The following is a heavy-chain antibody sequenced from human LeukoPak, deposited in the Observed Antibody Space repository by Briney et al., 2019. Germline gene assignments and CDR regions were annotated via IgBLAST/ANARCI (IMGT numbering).Heavy chain of an antibody. CDR3: AKRGGDYYDSSGYYSFFDS. CDR2: ISGTGVTI. V-gene: IGHV3-23*01. J-gene: IGHJ4*02. CDR1: GFTFSSYA. Sequence: GGSLRLSCAASGFTFSSYAMSWVRQAPGKGLEWVSDISGTGVTIYYADSVKGRFTISRDNSKNTLYVLINSLRAEDTAVYYCAKRGGDYYDSSGYYSFFDSWGQGTLVTVSS. D-gene: IGHD3-22*01.